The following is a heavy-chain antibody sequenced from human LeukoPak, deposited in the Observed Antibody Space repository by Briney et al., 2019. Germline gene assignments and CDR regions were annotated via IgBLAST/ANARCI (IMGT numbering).Heavy chain of an antibody. V-gene: IGHV4-30-4*01. CDR1: GGSISSGDYY. CDR3: ARATIFGVVRNT. CDR2: IYYSGST. J-gene: IGHJ5*01. Sequence: SETLSLTCTVSGGSISSGDYYWSWIRQPPGKGLEWIGYIYYSGSTYYNPSLKSRVTISVDTSKNQLSLKLSSVTAADTAVYYCARATIFGVVRNTWGQEPWSPSPQ. D-gene: IGHD3-3*01.